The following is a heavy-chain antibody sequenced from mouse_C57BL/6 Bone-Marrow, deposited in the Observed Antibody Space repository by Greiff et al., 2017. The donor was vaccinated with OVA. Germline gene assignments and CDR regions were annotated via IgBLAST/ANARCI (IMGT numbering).Heavy chain of an antibody. J-gene: IGHJ3*01. CDR3: ARSFYYDYGPFAY. CDR1: GYSFTGYY. V-gene: IGHV1-42*01. CDR2: INPSTGGT. D-gene: IGHD2-4*01. Sequence: EVQRVESGPELVKPGASVKISCKASGYSFTGYYMNWVKQSPEKSLEWIGEINPSTGGTTYNQKFKAKATLTVDKSSSTAYMQLKSLTSEDSAVYYCARSFYYDYGPFAYWGQGTLVTVSA.